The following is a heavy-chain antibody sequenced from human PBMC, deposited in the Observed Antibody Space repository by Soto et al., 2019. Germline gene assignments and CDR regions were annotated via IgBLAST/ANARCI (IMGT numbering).Heavy chain of an antibody. CDR1: GGTFSSYA. Sequence: SVKVSCKASGGTFSSYAISWVRQAPGQGLEWMGGIIPIFGTANYAQKFQGRVTITADESTSTAYMELSSLRSEDTAVYYCARDRYSSSDLYYYYGMDVWGQGTTVTSP. CDR3: ARDRYSSSDLYYYYGMDV. J-gene: IGHJ6*02. D-gene: IGHD6-6*01. V-gene: IGHV1-69*13. CDR2: IIPIFGTA.